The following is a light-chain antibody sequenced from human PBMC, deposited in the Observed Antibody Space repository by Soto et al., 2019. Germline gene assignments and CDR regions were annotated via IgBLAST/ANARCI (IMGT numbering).Light chain of an antibody. Sequence: DIQLTQSPSFLSASVGDRVTITCRASQGISSYLAWYQQKPGKAPKLLIYAASTLQSGVPSRFSGSGSGTECTLTISSLQPEDFATYYWQQLNTLFTFGPGTKVDIK. CDR3: QQLNTLFT. J-gene: IGKJ3*01. V-gene: IGKV1-9*01. CDR2: AAS. CDR1: QGISSY.